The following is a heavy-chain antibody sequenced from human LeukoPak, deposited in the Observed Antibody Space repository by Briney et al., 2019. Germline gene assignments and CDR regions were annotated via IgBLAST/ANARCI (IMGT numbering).Heavy chain of an antibody. CDR3: ATSGYDDYYYYYGMDV. CDR2: MNPNSGNT. CDR1: GYTFTSYD. V-gene: IGHV1-8*01. Sequence: ASVKVPCKASGYTFTSYDINWVRQATGQGLEWMGWMNPNSGNTGYAQKFQGRVTMTRNTSISTAYMELSSLRSEDTAVYYCATSGYDDYYYYYGMDVWGQGTTVTVPS. D-gene: IGHD5-12*01. J-gene: IGHJ6*02.